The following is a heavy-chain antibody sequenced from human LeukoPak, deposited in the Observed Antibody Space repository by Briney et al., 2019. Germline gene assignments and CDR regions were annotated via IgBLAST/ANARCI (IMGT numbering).Heavy chain of an antibody. CDR1: GFTFSDYY. D-gene: IGHD3-22*01. J-gene: IGHJ4*02. V-gene: IGHV3-11*01. CDR3: ARDAIDSSGFDFDY. Sequence: GGSLRFTCAAAGFTFSDYYRTWSRQAQGKGMEGMSYISTRAGTIYYAHSFKGRFTISRDNANTSLYLQMNSLRAEYTAVYYCARDAIDSSGFDFDYWGQGTLFTVSS. CDR2: ISTRAGTI.